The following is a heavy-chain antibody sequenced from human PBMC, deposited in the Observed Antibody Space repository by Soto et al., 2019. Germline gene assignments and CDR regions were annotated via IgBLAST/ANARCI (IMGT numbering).Heavy chain of an antibody. CDR2: INPSGGST. CDR3: ARGVSSGIAVAGTSWFDP. J-gene: IGHJ5*02. D-gene: IGHD6-19*01. CDR1: GYTFTSYY. Sequence: ASVKVSCKASGYTFTSYYMHWVRQAPGQGLEWMGIINPSGGSTSYAQKFQGRVTMTRDTSTSTVYMELSSLRSEDTAVYYCARGVSSGIAVAGTSWFDPWGQGTLVTVSS. V-gene: IGHV1-46*01.